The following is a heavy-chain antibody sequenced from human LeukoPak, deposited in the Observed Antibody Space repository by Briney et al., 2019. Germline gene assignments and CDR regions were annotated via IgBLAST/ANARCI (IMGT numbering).Heavy chain of an antibody. CDR2: IKQDGSKK. CDR3: AKDSRSGSYYNY. CDR1: GFPFSSYW. Sequence: TGGSLRLSCVASGFPFSSYWMTWVRQAPGKGLEWVANIKQDGSKKSYVDSVKGRFTISRDNAKNSLYLQMNSLRAEDTAVYYCAKDSRSGSYYNYWGQGTLVTVSS. D-gene: IGHD1-26*01. J-gene: IGHJ4*02. V-gene: IGHV3-7*01.